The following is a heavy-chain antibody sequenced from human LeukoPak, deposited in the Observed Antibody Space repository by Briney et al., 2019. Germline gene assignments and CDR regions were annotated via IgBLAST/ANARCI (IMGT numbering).Heavy chain of an antibody. CDR1: GFTFDDYA. J-gene: IGHJ5*02. CDR2: ISWNSGSI. V-gene: IGHV3-9*01. D-gene: IGHD1-26*01. Sequence: GGSLRLSCAGSGFTFDDYAMHWVRQAPGKGLEWVSGISWNSGSIGYADSVKGRFTISRDNAKNSLYLQMNSLRAEDTALYYCAKGVSGEGSYSNWFDPWGQGTLVTVSS. CDR3: AKGVSGEGSYSNWFDP.